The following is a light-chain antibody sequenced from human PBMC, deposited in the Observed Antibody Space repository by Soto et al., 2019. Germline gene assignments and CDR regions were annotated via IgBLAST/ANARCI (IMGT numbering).Light chain of an antibody. Sequence: EIVLTQSPGTLSLSPGERATLSCRASQSVSSSYLAWYQQKPGQAPRLLIYGASSRATGIPDRFSGSGSGTDFPLTISRLEPEDFAVYYCHQYSSSPGYTFGQGTKLEIK. J-gene: IGKJ2*01. CDR3: HQYSSSPGYT. V-gene: IGKV3-20*01. CDR2: GAS. CDR1: QSVSSSY.